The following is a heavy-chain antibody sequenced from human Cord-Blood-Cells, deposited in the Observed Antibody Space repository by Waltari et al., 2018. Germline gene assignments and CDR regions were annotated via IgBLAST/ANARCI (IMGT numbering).Heavy chain of an antibody. CDR2: IYYSGST. J-gene: IGHJ4*02. CDR3: ARHSRNFWSGYWGYFDY. D-gene: IGHD3-3*01. CDR1: GGSISSSSYY. V-gene: IGHV4-39*01. Sequence: QLQLQESGPGLVKPSETLSLTCTVSGGSISSSSYYWGWIRQPPGKGLEWIGSIYYSGSTDYNPSRKGRVTISVDTSKNQFSLKLSSGTAAGTAVYYCARHSRNFWSGYWGYFDYWGQGTLVTVSS.